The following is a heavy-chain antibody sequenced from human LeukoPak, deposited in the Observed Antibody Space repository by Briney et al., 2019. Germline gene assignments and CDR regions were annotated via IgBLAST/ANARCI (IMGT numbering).Heavy chain of an antibody. Sequence: GGSLRLSCAASGFTFDDYAMHWVRQAPGQGLEWVSGISWSSGSIGYAESVKGRFTISRDNAKNSLYLQMNSLRAEDTALYYCAKGSSSRWYAMDYWGQGTLVTVSS. CDR2: ISWSSGSI. J-gene: IGHJ4*02. D-gene: IGHD6-13*01. CDR3: AKGSSSRWYAMDY. CDR1: GFTFDDYA. V-gene: IGHV3-9*01.